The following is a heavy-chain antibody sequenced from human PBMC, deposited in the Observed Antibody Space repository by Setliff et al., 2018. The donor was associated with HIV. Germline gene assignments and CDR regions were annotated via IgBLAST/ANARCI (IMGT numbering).Heavy chain of an antibody. J-gene: IGHJ4*02. CDR2: INEDGSEK. CDR1: GFTFSSSW. V-gene: IGHV3-7*03. D-gene: IGHD2-15*01. CDR3: TADLPDSAPYCFDY. Sequence: GGSLRLSCAASGFTFSSSWMSWVRQAPGKGLEWVANINEDGSEKYYMDSVKGRFTISRDNAENSLFLQMNSLRREDTAVYYCTADLPDSAPYCFDYWGQGALVTVSS.